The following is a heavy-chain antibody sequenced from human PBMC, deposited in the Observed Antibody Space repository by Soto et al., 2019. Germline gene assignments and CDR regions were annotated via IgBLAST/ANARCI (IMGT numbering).Heavy chain of an antibody. CDR3: AISHLSSTSRGSDFGP. Sequence: QVQLVQSGAAVKKPGASVKVTCKAYDYYFPGNYIHLVRQAPGQGLVWMGWTNPNSGVTTYAQKFKVRVTLTRDTAISTAYPEVRRLRSDDTAVYYCAISHLSSTSRGSDFGPWCQGNQVTVPS. CDR1: DYYFPGNY. CDR2: TNPNSGVT. J-gene: IGHJ5*02. V-gene: IGHV1-2*02. D-gene: IGHD6-13*01.